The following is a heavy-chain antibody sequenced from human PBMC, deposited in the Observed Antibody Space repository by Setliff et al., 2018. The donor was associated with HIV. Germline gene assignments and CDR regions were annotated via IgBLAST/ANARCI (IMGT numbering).Heavy chain of an antibody. CDR1: GFTFSSYG. J-gene: IGHJ4*02. CDR3: AKALNPMLRGFNGG. D-gene: IGHD3-10*01. Sequence: PGGSLRLSCAASGFTFSSYGMHWVRQAPGKGLEWVAFIRYDGNNKYYADSVKGRFTISRDNSKNTLYLQMNSLRAEDTAVYYCAKALNPMLRGFNGGWGQGTLVTVSS. V-gene: IGHV3-30*02. CDR2: IRYDGNNK.